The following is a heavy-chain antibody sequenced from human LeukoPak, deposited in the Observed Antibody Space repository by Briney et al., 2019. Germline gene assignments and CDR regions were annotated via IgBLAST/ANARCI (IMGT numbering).Heavy chain of an antibody. CDR3: ARDRGYSYGP. CDR2: IWYDGSNK. Sequence: GRSLRLSCAASGFTFRNYGMHWVRQAPGKGLEWVAVIWYDGSNKYYADSVKGRFTISRDNAKNSLYLQMNSLRAEDTAVYYCARDRGYSYGPWGQGTLVTVSS. D-gene: IGHD5-18*01. J-gene: IGHJ5*02. V-gene: IGHV3-33*01. CDR1: GFTFRNYG.